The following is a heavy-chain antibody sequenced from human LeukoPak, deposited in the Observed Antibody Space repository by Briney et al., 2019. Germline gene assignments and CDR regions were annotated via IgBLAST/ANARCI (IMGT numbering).Heavy chain of an antibody. CDR1: GGSFSGYY. V-gene: IGHV4-34*01. D-gene: IGHD5-18*01. CDR2: INHSGST. Sequence: PSETLSLTCAVYGGSFSGYYWSWIRQPPGKGLEWIGEINHSGSTNYNPSLKSRVTISVDTSKNQFSLKLSSVTAADTAVYYCARGRIAMDFDYWGQGTLVTVSS. CDR3: ARGRIAMDFDY. J-gene: IGHJ4*02.